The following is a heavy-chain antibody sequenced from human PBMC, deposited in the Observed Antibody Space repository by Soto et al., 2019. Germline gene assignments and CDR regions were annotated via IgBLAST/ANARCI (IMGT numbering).Heavy chain of an antibody. Sequence: QVQLVESGVGLVKPGGSLRLSCAASGFTFSDYYMSWIRQAPGKGLEWVSYISSSGTIISDTDSVKGRFTISRDNAKNSLYLQMNSLRAEDTAVYYCARDLGYYDSSGYFDYWGQGTLVTVSS. CDR2: ISSSGTII. CDR1: GFTFSDYY. V-gene: IGHV3-11*01. D-gene: IGHD3-22*01. CDR3: ARDLGYYDSSGYFDY. J-gene: IGHJ4*02.